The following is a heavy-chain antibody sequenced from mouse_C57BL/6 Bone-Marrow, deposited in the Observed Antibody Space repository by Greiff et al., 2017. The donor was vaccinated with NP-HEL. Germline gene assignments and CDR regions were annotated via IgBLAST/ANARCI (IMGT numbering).Heavy chain of an antibody. V-gene: IGHV1-80*01. CDR1: GYAFSSYW. Sequence: QVQLQQSGAELVKPGASVKISCKASGYAFSSYWMTWVKQRPGKGLEWIGQIYPGDGDTNYNGTFKGKATLTADQSSSTAYMQLSSLTSEDSAVYFCAREGVYDYDGWYFDVWGTGTTVTVSS. CDR2: IYPGDGDT. CDR3: AREGVYDYDGWYFDV. D-gene: IGHD2-4*01. J-gene: IGHJ1*03.